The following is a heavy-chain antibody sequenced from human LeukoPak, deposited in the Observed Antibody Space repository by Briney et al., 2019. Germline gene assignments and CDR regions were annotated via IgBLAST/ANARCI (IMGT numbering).Heavy chain of an antibody. J-gene: IGHJ3*02. CDR3: ARDLFSSSWYANDAFDI. Sequence: SDTLSLTCTVSGGYLSSGSYYWRWIRQPAGKGLEWIGRIYTSGSTNYNPSLKSRVTISVDTSKSQFSLKLSSVTAADTAVYYCARDLFSSSWYANDAFDIWGQGTMVTVSS. D-gene: IGHD6-13*01. CDR2: IYTSGST. CDR1: GGYLSSGSYY. V-gene: IGHV4-61*02.